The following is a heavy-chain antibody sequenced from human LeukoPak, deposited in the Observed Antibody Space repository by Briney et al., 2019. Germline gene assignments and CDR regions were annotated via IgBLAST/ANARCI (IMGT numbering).Heavy chain of an antibody. Sequence: SETLSLTCTVSGYSISSRYYWGWIRQPTGKGLEWIGSGYHSGSTYYSPSLKSRVTISVDTSKNQFSLKLSSVTAADTAVYYCARQPGYNLIVDYWGQGTLVTVSS. V-gene: IGHV4-38-2*02. D-gene: IGHD5-24*01. J-gene: IGHJ4*02. CDR2: GYHSGST. CDR1: GYSISSRYY. CDR3: ARQPGYNLIVDY.